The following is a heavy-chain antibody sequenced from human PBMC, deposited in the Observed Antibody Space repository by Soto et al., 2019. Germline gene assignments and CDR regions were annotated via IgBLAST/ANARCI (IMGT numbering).Heavy chain of an antibody. Sequence: GGSLRLSCAASGFTFNHYAMSWVRQAPGKGLEWVSIIIANGGTFYADSVKGRFTISRDNSKNTVYLQMSSLRVEDTAIYYCAKDYAVAADPSSVILFDYWGQGALVTVSS. D-gene: IGHD2-15*01. CDR3: AKDYAVAADPSSVILFDY. J-gene: IGHJ4*02. CDR2: IIANGGT. V-gene: IGHV3-23*01. CDR1: GFTFNHYA.